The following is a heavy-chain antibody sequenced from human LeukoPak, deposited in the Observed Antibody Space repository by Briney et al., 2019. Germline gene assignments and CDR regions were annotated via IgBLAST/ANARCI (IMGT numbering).Heavy chain of an antibody. CDR2: ISSSGSTI. CDR1: GFTFSDYY. V-gene: IGHV3-11*01. D-gene: IGHD1-7*01. CDR3: ARQETNWNYEDY. J-gene: IGHJ4*02. Sequence: GGSLRLSCAASGFTFSDYYMSWIRQAPGKGLEWVSYISSSGSTIYYADSVEGRFTISRDDAKNSLYLQMNSLRAEDTAVYYCARQETNWNYEDYWGQGTLVTVSS.